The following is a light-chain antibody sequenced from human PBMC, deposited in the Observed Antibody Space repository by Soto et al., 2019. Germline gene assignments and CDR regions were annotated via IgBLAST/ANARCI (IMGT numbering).Light chain of an antibody. Sequence: EIVLTHSPATLSLSPVERATLSFRASQSVSSNLAWYQQKPGQAPRLLIFDAYNRATGIPGRFSGSGSGTDFTLTISSLEPEDFAVYYCQQRSNWPLTFGGGTKVDIK. V-gene: IGKV3-11*01. J-gene: IGKJ4*01. CDR2: DAY. CDR1: QSVSSN. CDR3: QQRSNWPLT.